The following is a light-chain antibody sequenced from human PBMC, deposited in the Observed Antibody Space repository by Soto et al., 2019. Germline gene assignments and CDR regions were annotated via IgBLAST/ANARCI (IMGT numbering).Light chain of an antibody. CDR1: QSISSW. J-gene: IGKJ2*01. Sequence: DIQMTQPPSTLSASVGDRATITCRASQSISSWLAWYQQKPGTAPKLLTYKASSLQSGVPSRFSGSGSGTEFTLTISSLQPDDFAAYYCQQYSSYPYTFGEGTKLEIK. CDR3: QQYSSYPYT. V-gene: IGKV1-5*03. CDR2: KAS.